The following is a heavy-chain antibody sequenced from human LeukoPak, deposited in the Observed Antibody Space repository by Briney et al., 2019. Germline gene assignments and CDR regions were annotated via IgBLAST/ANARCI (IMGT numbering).Heavy chain of an antibody. V-gene: IGHV4-34*01. D-gene: IGHD3-3*01. J-gene: IGHJ5*02. CDR3: ARVNSIFGMAQDNWFDP. Sequence: SETLSLTCAVSGGSFNDYYWSWIRQSPGKGLEWIGEINHSGSTNYNPSLKSRVTISVDTSKKNFSLKLSSVTAADTAVYYCARVNSIFGMAQDNWFDPWGQGTLVTVSS. CDR2: INHSGST. CDR1: GGSFNDYY.